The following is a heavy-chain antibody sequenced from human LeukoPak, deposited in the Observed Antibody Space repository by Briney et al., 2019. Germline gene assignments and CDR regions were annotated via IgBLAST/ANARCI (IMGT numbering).Heavy chain of an antibody. CDR1: GGFISSGGYS. V-gene: IGHV4-30-2*01. CDR3: ASGTECGGDCYSL. CDR2: IYHSGST. D-gene: IGHD2-21*02. Sequence: SETLSLTCAVSGGFISSGGYSWSWIRQPPGKGLEWIGYIYHSGSTYYNPSLKSRVTISVDRSKNQFSLKLSSVTAADTAVYYCASGTECGGDCYSLWGQGTLVTVSS. J-gene: IGHJ4*02.